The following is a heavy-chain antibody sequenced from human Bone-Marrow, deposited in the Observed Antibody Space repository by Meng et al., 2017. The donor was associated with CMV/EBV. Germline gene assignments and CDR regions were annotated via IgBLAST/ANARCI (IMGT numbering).Heavy chain of an antibody. J-gene: IGHJ3*02. V-gene: IGHV3-15*01. CDR3: AKDVEKDAFDI. CDR1: GFPFSDAW. CDR2: IKSKTDGGTT. D-gene: IGHD2-21*01. Sequence: GGSLRLSCAASGFPFSDAWMSWVRQAPGKGLEWVGRIKSKTDGGTTDYAAPVKGRFTISRDDSKNTLYLQMNSLRAEDTAVYYCAKDVEKDAFDIWGQGTMVTVSS.